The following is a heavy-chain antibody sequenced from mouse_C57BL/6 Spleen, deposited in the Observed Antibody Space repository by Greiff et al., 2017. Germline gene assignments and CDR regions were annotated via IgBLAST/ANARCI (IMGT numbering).Heavy chain of an antibody. V-gene: IGHV1-64*01. CDR1: GYTFTSYW. CDR3: ASDYEYGDD. CDR2: IHPNSGST. J-gene: IGHJ2*01. D-gene: IGHD2-4*01. Sequence: QVQLQQPGAELVKPGASVKLSCKASGYTFTSYWMHWVKQRPGQGLEWIGMIHPNSGSTNYNEKFKSKATLTVDTSSRTAYMQLSSLTSEDSAVYYCASDYEYGDDWGQGTTLTVSS.